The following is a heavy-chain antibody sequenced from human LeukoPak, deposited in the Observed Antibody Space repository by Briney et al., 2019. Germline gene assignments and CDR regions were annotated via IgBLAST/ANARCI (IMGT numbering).Heavy chain of an antibody. CDR3: STDAQYYDYVWGSYRFDY. V-gene: IGHV1-2*02. D-gene: IGHD3-16*02. CDR1: GYTFTGYY. Sequence: ASVKVSCKASGYTFTGYYMHWVRQAPGQGLEWMGWINPNSGGTNYAQKFQGRVTMTRDTSISTAYMELSRLRSEDTAVYYCSTDAQYYDYVWGSYRFDYWGQGTLVTVSS. CDR2: INPNSGGT. J-gene: IGHJ4*02.